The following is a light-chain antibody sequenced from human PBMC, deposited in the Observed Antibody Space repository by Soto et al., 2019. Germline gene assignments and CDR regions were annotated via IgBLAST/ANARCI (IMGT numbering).Light chain of an antibody. CDR3: TSYTAYSTYV. V-gene: IGLV2-14*01. CDR2: EVS. J-gene: IGLJ1*01. CDR1: SSDVGGYNH. Sequence: QSVLTQPASVSGSPGQSITISCSGTSSDVGGYNHVSWYQQHPGKAPKLVIYEVSNRPSGVSNRFSGSKSGNTASLTISGLQAEDDGDYYCTSYTAYSTYVFGPGTKGTVL.